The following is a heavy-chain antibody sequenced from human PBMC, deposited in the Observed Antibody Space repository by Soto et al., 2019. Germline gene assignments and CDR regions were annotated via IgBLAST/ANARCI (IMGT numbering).Heavy chain of an antibody. Sequence: QITLKESGPTLVKPTQTLALTCTFSGFSLTTNGVGVGWILQPPGKALEYLAVIYWDDDNRYSASLHSRLTITKDTSKNQVVLTMTSMDPVDIATYYCVHSLGGRWPQVDFWGQGILVSVSS. CDR1: GFSLTTNGVG. CDR2: IYWDDDN. D-gene: IGHD1-26*01. CDR3: VHSLGGRWPQVDF. V-gene: IGHV2-5*02. J-gene: IGHJ4*02.